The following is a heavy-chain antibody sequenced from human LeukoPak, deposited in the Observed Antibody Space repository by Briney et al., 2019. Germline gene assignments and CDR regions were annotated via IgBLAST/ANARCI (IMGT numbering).Heavy chain of an antibody. CDR2: IYYSGST. V-gene: IGHV4-39*07. J-gene: IGHJ3*02. CDR3: AREFLAVAGTAFDI. Sequence: PSQTLSLTCTVSGGSISSGGYYWGWIRQPPGKGLEWIGSIYYSGSTYYNPSLKSRVTISVDTSKNQFSLKLSSVTAADTAVYYCAREFLAVAGTAFDIWGQGTMVTVSS. D-gene: IGHD6-19*01. CDR1: GGSISSGGYY.